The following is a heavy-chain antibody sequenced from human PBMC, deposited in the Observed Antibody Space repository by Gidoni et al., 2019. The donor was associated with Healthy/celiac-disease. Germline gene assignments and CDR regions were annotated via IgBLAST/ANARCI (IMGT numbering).Heavy chain of an antibody. J-gene: IGHJ4*02. V-gene: IGHV3-33*01. Sequence: QVQLVESGGGVVQPGRSLRLSCAASGFTFSSYGMHWVRQAPGKGLEWVAVIWYDGSNKYYADSVKGRFTISRDNSKNTLYLQMNSLRAEDTAVYYCARDPSNSDPYYFDYWGQGTLVTVSS. CDR2: IWYDGSNK. CDR1: GFTFSSYG. CDR3: ARDPSNSDPYYFDY. D-gene: IGHD4-4*01.